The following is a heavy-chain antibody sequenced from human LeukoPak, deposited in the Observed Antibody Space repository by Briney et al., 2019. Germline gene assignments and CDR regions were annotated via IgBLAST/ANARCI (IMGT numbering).Heavy chain of an antibody. CDR1: GFTFSSYW. Sequence: GGSLRLSCAASGFTFSSYWMSWVRQAPGKGLEWVANIKQDGSEEYYVDSVKGRFTVSRDNAKNSLYLQMNSLRAEDTAVYYCARDYTALYYFVYWGQGTLVTVSS. CDR2: IKQDGSEE. J-gene: IGHJ4*02. CDR3: ARDYTALYYFVY. V-gene: IGHV3-7*01. D-gene: IGHD5-18*01.